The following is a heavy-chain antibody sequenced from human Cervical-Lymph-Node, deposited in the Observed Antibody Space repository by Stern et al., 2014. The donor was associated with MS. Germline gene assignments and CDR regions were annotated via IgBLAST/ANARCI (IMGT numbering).Heavy chain of an antibody. J-gene: IGHJ2*01. Sequence: EVQLVESGGGLVQPGGSLRLSCAASGFTFSTYWMSWVRQATGQGLEWEANIRKQDESEKTYVESVKGRFTISRDNAKSSLFLQMDSLRAEDTAVYYCARDPDDSSGYYHFRYFDLWGRGTLVTVSS. CDR1: GFTFSTYW. V-gene: IGHV3-7*01. CDR3: ARDPDDSSGYYHFRYFDL. CDR2: IRKQDESEK. D-gene: IGHD3-22*01.